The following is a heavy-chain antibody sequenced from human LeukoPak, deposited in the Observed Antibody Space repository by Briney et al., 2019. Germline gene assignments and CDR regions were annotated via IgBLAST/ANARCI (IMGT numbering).Heavy chain of an antibody. J-gene: IGHJ4*02. CDR3: ARQARIYYDSSGYPIGEFDY. CDR1: GYTFTNYW. CDR2: IYPDDSDT. V-gene: IGHV5-51*01. Sequence: GESLKISCKASGYTFTNYWIAWVRQKPGKGLKWMGIIYPDDSDTRYSPSFQGQVTISADKSISTAYLQWSSLKASDTAMYYCARQARIYYDSSGYPIGEFDYWGQGTLVTVSS. D-gene: IGHD3-22*01.